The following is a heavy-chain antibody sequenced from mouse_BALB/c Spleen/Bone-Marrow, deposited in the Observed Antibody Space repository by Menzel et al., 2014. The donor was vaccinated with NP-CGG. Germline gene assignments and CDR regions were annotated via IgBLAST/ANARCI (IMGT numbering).Heavy chain of an antibody. V-gene: IGHV1S56*01. CDR2: IYPGDGST. D-gene: IGHD3-1*01. Sequence: QAQLQQSGPAAVKPGALVKISCKASGYTFTSYDINWVKQRPGQGLEWIGWIYPGDGSTKYNEKFRGKATLTADKSSSTAFMQLSSLTSEISAVYFCARWGYNIILYAMDYWGQGTSVTVSS. CDR1: GYTFTSYD. J-gene: IGHJ4*01. CDR3: ARWGYNIILYAMDY.